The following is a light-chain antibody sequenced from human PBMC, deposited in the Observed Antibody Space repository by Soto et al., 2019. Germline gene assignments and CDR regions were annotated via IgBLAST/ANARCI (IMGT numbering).Light chain of an antibody. V-gene: IGKV1-33*01. J-gene: IGKJ4*01. CDR2: DAS. CDR1: QDISNY. Sequence: IQMSHSPSSLSASVGDRVTMTCQASQDISNYLNWYQQKPGKAPKLLIYDASNLETGVPSRFSGSGSGTDFTFTISSLQPEDIATYYCQQYDNRPLTFGGGTKVDIK. CDR3: QQYDNRPLT.